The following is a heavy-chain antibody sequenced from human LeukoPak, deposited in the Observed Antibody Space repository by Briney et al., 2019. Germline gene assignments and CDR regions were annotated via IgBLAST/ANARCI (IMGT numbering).Heavy chain of an antibody. Sequence: ASVKVSCKASGYTFTTQGISWVRHAPGQGLEWMGWINTYSGDTKYAQRFQGRVNMTKDTSTSTAYMEVRSLTSDDTAVYYCARDRPYVWGSYRYNDFDYWGQGTLVTVSS. V-gene: IGHV1-18*01. CDR3: ARDRPYVWGSYRYNDFDY. D-gene: IGHD3-16*02. CDR1: GYTFTTQG. CDR2: INTYSGDT. J-gene: IGHJ4*02.